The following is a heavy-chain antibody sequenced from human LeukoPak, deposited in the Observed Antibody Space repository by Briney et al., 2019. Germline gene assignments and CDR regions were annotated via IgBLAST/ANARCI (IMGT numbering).Heavy chain of an antibody. CDR1: GGSISSYY. CDR2: IYYSGST. J-gene: IGHJ4*02. D-gene: IGHD3-22*01. V-gene: IGHV4-59*01. Sequence: SETLSLTCTVSGGSISSYYWSWIRQPPGKGLEWIGYIYYSGSTNYNPSLKSRVTISVDTSKNQVSLKLSSVTAADTAVYYYARIMPPLYYYDRSGLPEYFDYWGQGTLVTVSS. CDR3: ARIMPPLYYYDRSGLPEYFDY.